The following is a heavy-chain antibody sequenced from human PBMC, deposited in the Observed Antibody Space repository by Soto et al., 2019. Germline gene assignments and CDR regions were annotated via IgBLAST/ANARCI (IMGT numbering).Heavy chain of an antibody. V-gene: IGHV3-48*02. D-gene: IGHD2-15*01. CDR2: IRTISSAI. Sequence: GGSLRLSCSASGFTFSSYAMNWVRQAPGKGLEWVSSIRTISSAIYFADSVRGRFTISRDNARNSLYLQMTSLRDEDTAVYYCARETPSFDSWGQGTLVTVSS. CDR3: ARETPSFDS. J-gene: IGHJ4*02. CDR1: GFTFSSYA.